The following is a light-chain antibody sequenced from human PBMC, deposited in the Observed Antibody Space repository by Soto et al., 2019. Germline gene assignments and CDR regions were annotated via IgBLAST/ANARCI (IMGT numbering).Light chain of an antibody. CDR1: QDVGIN. CDR3: QQYNSWPLT. J-gene: IGKJ4*01. Sequence: EIVMTQSPATLSVSPGERATLSCRASQDVGINLAWYQRKPGQAPRLLIYGASTRATGFPARFSGSGSGTEFNLTISSLQSEDFAVYYCQQYNSWPLTFGGGTKVDI. V-gene: IGKV3-15*01. CDR2: GAS.